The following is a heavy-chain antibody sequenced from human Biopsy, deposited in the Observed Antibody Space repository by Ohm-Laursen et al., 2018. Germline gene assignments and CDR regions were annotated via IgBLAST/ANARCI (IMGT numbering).Heavy chain of an antibody. J-gene: IGHJ4*02. CDR2: IYYTGHT. Sequence: GTLSLTCTVSGGTIKSYYWNWIRQSPGKELEWIGFIYYTGHTNYNPSLKSRATISVDTSKNQFSLKVISVTAADTAVYYCARLTGDPSYWGQGILVTVSS. CDR1: GGTIKSYY. D-gene: IGHD7-27*01. V-gene: IGHV4-59*01. CDR3: ARLTGDPSY.